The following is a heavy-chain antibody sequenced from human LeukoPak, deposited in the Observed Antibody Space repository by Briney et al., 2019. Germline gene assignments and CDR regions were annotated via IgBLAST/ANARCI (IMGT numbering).Heavy chain of an antibody. V-gene: IGHV1-69*01. CDR2: IIPIFGTA. J-gene: IGHJ4*02. CDR1: GGTFSSYA. D-gene: IGHD3-3*01. Sequence: GSSVKVSCKASGGTFSSYAISWVRQAPGQGLEWMGGIIPIFGTANYAQKFQGRVTITADESTSTAYMELSSLRSEDTAVYYCATLYDFWSGYRYYFDYWGQGTLVTVSS. CDR3: ATLYDFWSGYRYYFDY.